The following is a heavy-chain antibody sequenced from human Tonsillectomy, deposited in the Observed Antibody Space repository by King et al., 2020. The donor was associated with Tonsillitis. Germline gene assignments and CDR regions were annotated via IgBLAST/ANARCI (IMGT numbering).Heavy chain of an antibody. J-gene: IGHJ4*02. CDR3: ARDPTGYCHNGVCNYFDY. Sequence: VQLVESGGGVVQPGRSLRLSCAASGFTFSSYPMHWLRQTPGKGLEWGAVISYDGDNKYSTDSVKGRFTISRDNSKNTLYLQMNSLRAEDTAVDYCARDPTGYCHNGVCNYFDYWGQGTLVTVSS. V-gene: IGHV3-30-3*01. D-gene: IGHD2-8*01. CDR1: GFTFSSYP. CDR2: ISYDGDNK.